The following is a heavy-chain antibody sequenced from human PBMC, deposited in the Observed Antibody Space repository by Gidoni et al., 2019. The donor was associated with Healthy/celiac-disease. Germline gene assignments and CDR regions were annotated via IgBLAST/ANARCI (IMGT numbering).Heavy chain of an antibody. Sequence: QVQLVESGGGVVKPGRSLRLSCAASGFTFRSYAMHWVRQAPGKGWEWVAVISYDGSNKYYSDSVKGRFTISRDNSKNTLYLQMNSLRAEDTAVYYCARGAVAGIGGYFDYWCQGTLVTVSS. CDR3: ARGAVAGIGGYFDY. V-gene: IGHV3-30-3*01. D-gene: IGHD6-19*01. CDR1: GFTFRSYA. CDR2: ISYDGSNK. J-gene: IGHJ4*02.